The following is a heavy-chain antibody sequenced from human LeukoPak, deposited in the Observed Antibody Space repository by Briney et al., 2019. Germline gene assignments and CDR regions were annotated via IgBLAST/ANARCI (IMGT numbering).Heavy chain of an antibody. J-gene: IGHJ4*02. D-gene: IGHD2-2*02. CDR3: ARDLYCCSTSCYRGYFDY. Sequence: PGRSLRLSCAASGFTFSSYAMHWVRQAPGKGLEWVAIISYDGSNKYYADSVKGRFTISRDNSKNTLYLQMNSLRAEDTAVYYCARDLYCCSTSCYRGYFDYWGQGTLVTVSS. CDR1: GFTFSSYA. V-gene: IGHV3-30-3*01. CDR2: ISYDGSNK.